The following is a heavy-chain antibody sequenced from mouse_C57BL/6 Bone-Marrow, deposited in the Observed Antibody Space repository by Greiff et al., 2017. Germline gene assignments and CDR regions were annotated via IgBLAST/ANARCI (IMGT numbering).Heavy chain of an antibody. V-gene: IGHV1-76*01. Sequence: QVQLKQSGAELVRPGASVKLSCKASGYTFTDYYINWVKQRPGQGLEWIARIYPGSGNTYYNEKFKGKATLTAEKSSSTAYMQLSSLTSEDSAVYFFARWTAQASHYFDYGGQGTTLTVSS. CDR2: IYPGSGNT. CDR3: ARWTAQASHYFDY. D-gene: IGHD3-2*02. CDR1: GYTFTDYY. J-gene: IGHJ2*01.